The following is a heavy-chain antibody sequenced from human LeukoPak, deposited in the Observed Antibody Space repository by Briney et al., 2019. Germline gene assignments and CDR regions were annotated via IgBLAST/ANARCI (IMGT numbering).Heavy chain of an antibody. J-gene: IGHJ5*02. V-gene: IGHV1-69*06. D-gene: IGHD3-10*01. Sequence: SVKVSCKASGGTFSSYAISWVRQAPGQGLEWMGGIIPIFGTANYAQKFQGRVTITADKSTSTAYMELSSLRSEDTAVYYCARKHITMVRGVPWFDPWGQGTLVAVSS. CDR1: GGTFSSYA. CDR3: ARKHITMVRGVPWFDP. CDR2: IIPIFGTA.